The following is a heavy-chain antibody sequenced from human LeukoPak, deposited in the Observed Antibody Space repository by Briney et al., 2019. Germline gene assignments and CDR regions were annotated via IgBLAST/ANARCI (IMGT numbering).Heavy chain of an antibody. CDR1: GGSFSGYY. D-gene: IGHD6-6*01. CDR2: INHSGST. J-gene: IGHJ6*02. CDR3: ARGRELVRLSTQHPPPYGMDV. V-gene: IGHV4-34*01. Sequence: SETLSLTCAVYGGSFSGYYWSWICQPPGKGLEWIGEINHSGSTNYNPSLKSRVTISVDTSKNQFSLKLSSVTAADTAVYYCARGRELVRLSTQHPPPYGMDVWGQGTTVTVSS.